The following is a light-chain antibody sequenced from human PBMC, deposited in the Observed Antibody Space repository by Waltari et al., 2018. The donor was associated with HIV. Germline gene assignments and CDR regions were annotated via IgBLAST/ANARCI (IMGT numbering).Light chain of an antibody. V-gene: IGLV2-23*02. J-gene: IGLJ1*01. CDR2: EVS. CDR1: SSDIGIYNV. CDR3: CSYAASSTSPMV. Sequence: QSALTQPASVSGSPGQSITLSCTGTSSDIGIYNVVSWYQQHPNIAPKLLIYEVSKRPSGGSARFSASKSGNTASLTISGLQADDEADYYCCSYAASSTSPMVFGTGTKVTVL.